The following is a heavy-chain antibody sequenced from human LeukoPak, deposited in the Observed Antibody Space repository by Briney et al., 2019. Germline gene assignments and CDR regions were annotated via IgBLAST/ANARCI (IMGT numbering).Heavy chain of an antibody. CDR1: GYTFTNHG. D-gene: IGHD3-22*01. V-gene: IGHV1-18*01. CDR2: ISTNNGNT. Sequence: ASVKVSCKASGYTFTNHGISWVRQAPGQGLEWMGWISTNNGNTNYAQKLQGRVTITTDTSASTAYMELRGLRSDDTAVYYCARNFYDSRGYSHFDPWGQGTLVTVSS. J-gene: IGHJ5*02. CDR3: ARNFYDSRGYSHFDP.